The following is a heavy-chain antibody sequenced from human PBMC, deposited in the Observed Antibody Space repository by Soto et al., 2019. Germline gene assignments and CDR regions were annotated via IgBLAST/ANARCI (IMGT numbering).Heavy chain of an antibody. J-gene: IGHJ4*02. CDR1: GFTFSSYA. V-gene: IGHV3-64D*08. CDR2: ISSNGGST. Sequence: GGSLRLSCSASGFTFSSYAMHWVRQAPGKGLEYVSAISSNGGSTYYADSVKGRFTISRDNSKNTLYLQMSSLRAEDTAVYYCVKDSGAVVVITHFDYWGQGTLVTVSS. D-gene: IGHD3-22*01. CDR3: VKDSGAVVVITHFDY.